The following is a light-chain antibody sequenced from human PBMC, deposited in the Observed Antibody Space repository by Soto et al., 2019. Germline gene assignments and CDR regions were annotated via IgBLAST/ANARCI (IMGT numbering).Light chain of an antibody. J-gene: IGKJ3*01. CDR1: QSVSSY. V-gene: IGKV3-11*01. CDR3: QHRNNRPFS. Sequence: EIVLTQSPATLSLSPGERATLSCRASQSVSSYLAWYQQKPGQAPRLPIYDASNRATGIPDRFSGSGSGTDFTLTISRLEPEDFAVYYCQHRNNRPFSFGPGTKVDIK. CDR2: DAS.